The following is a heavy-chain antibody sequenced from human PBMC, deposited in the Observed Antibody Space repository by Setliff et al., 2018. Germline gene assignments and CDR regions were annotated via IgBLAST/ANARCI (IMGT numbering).Heavy chain of an antibody. Sequence: SETLSLTCTVSGGSFSTHYWNWIRQTPGKGLEWIGHINRRGSTNFTPSLKSRVTISLDTSKNQFSLNLTSVTAADTAVYYCARATSGWYSAYYYYMDVWGKGTTVTVSS. CDR1: GGSFSTHY. CDR3: ARATSGWYSAYYYYMDV. J-gene: IGHJ6*03. D-gene: IGHD6-19*01. CDR2: INRRGST. V-gene: IGHV4-4*08.